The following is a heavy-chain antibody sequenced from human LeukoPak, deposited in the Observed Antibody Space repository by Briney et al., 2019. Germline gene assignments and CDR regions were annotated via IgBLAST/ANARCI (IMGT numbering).Heavy chain of an antibody. J-gene: IGHJ6*03. CDR2: IYYSGST. CDR1: GGSISSYY. V-gene: IGHV4-59*01. D-gene: IGHD6-13*01. CDR3: ARRLPKRIAAAGTQYYYYYYMDV. Sequence: PSETLSLTCTVPGGSISSYYWSWIRQPPGKGLEGIWYIYYSGSTNYNPSLKSRVTISVDTSKNQFSLKRSHVTAADTAVYYCARRLPKRIAAAGTQYYYYYYMDVWGKGTTVTVSS.